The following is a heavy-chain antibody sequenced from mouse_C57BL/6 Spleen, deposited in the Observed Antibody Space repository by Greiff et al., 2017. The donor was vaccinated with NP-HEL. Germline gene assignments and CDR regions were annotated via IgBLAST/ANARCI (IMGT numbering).Heavy chain of an antibody. Sequence: QVQLQQPGAELVRPGSSVKLSCKASGYTFTSYWMHWVKQRPIQGLEWIGNIDPSDSETHYNQKFKDKATLTVEKSSSTAYMQLSSLTSEDSAVYYCARRAHYYASSGGYFDVWGTGTTVTVSS. CDR1: GYTFTSYW. CDR2: IDPSDSET. J-gene: IGHJ1*03. CDR3: ARRAHYYASSGGYFDV. V-gene: IGHV1-52*01. D-gene: IGHD1-1*01.